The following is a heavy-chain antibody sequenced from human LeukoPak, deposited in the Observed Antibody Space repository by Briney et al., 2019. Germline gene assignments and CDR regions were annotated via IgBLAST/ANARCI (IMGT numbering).Heavy chain of an antibody. V-gene: IGHV3-30*04. CDR1: GFTFSSYA. CDR3: ARGFTYYYGSGKYDYYYGMDV. J-gene: IGHJ6*04. Sequence: GGSLRLSCAASGFTFSSYAMHWVRQAPGKGLEWVAVISYDGSNKYYADSVKGRFTISRDNSKNTLYLQMNSLRAVDTAVYYCARGFTYYYGSGKYDYYYGMDVWGKGTTVTVSS. CDR2: ISYDGSNK. D-gene: IGHD3-10*01.